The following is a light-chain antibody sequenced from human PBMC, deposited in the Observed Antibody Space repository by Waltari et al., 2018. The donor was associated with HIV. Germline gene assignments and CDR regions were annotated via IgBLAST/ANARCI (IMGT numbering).Light chain of an antibody. Sequence: ERVLTQSPVTLFVSPGERATLSCTASQNIGNNLAWYQYKPGQAPRLLLYGASTRATGIPARFSGGGSATEFTLTIDNLQSADSAFYYCQHYNTWPYTFGRGTKLV. CDR3: QHYNTWPYT. CDR1: QNIGNN. CDR2: GAS. J-gene: IGKJ2*01. V-gene: IGKV3-15*01.